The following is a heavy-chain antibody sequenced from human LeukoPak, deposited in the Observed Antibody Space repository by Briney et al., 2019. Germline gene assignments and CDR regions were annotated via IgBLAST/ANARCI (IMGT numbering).Heavy chain of an antibody. Sequence: GGSLRLSCAASGFTFDDYTMSWVRQAPGKGLEWVSGINWNGGSTGYADSVKGRFTISRDNSKNTLYLQMNSLRAEDTAVYYCARDNNLTGTTRYAFDIWGQGTMVTVSS. J-gene: IGHJ3*02. V-gene: IGHV3-20*04. D-gene: IGHD1-20*01. CDR2: INWNGGST. CDR1: GFTFDDYT. CDR3: ARDNNLTGTTRYAFDI.